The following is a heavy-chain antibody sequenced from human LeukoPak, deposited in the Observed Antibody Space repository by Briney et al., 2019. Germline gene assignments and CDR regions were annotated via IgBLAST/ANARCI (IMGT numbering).Heavy chain of an antibody. V-gene: IGHV3-23*01. J-gene: IGHJ4*02. Sequence: PGGSLRLSCAASGFTFSSYAMSWVRQAPGKGLEWVSTINDNGVNTYYAHSVKGRFTISRDNSKNTLYLQLNSLRAEDTAFYYCAKDPSGLGASGSYNYFDYWGQGTLVTVSS. CDR2: INDNGVNT. D-gene: IGHD3-10*01. CDR3: AKDPSGLGASGSYNYFDY. CDR1: GFTFSSYA.